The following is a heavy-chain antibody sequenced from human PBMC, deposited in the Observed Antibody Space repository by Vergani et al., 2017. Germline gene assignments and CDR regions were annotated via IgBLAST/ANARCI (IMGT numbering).Heavy chain of an antibody. CDR2: ISYDGSNK. CDR3: AKDRSPLRRYSGARGGIDD. Sequence: QVQLVESGGGVVQPGRSLRLSCAASGFTFSSYGMHWVRQAPGKGLEWVAVISYDGSNKYYADSVKGRFTISRDNSKNTLYLQMNSLRAEDTAVYYCAKDRSPLRRYSGARGGIDDWGQGTLVTVSS. J-gene: IGHJ4*02. D-gene: IGHD5-12*01. V-gene: IGHV3-30*18. CDR1: GFTFSSYG.